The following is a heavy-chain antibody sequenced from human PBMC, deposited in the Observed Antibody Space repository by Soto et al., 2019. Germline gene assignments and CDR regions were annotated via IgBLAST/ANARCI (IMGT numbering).Heavy chain of an antibody. D-gene: IGHD6-6*01. Sequence: SVEVSCKASGGTFSSYAISWVRQAPGQGLEWMGGIIPIFGTANYAQKFQGRVTITADKSTSTAYMELSSLRSEDTAVYYCARDNATPVIRHGGGAARPLLRLNYYYYYGMDVWGQGTTVTVSS. CDR2: IIPIFGTA. V-gene: IGHV1-69*06. CDR1: GGTFSSYA. J-gene: IGHJ6*02. CDR3: ARDNATPVIRHGGGAARPLLRLNYYYYYGMDV.